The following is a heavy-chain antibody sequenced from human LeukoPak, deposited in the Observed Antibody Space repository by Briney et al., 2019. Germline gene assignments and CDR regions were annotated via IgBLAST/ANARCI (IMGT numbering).Heavy chain of an antibody. Sequence: GASVKVSCKASGYTFTSYGISWVRQAPGQGLEWMGWISAYNGNTNYAQKLQGRVTMTTDTSTSTAYMELRSLRSDDTAVYYCARWYQLPLYYYYYYMDVWGKGTTVTVSS. D-gene: IGHD2-2*01. J-gene: IGHJ6*03. V-gene: IGHV1-18*01. CDR3: ARWYQLPLYYYYYYMDV. CDR1: GYTFTSYG. CDR2: ISAYNGNT.